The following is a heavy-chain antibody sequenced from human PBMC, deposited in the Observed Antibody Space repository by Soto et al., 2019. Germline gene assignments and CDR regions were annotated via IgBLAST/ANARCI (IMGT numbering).Heavy chain of an antibody. CDR3: ARALRYTVYGVADY. CDR1: GFTFSSYW. V-gene: IGHV3-7*05. CDR2: IKQDGGEK. Sequence: EVQLVESGGGLVQPGGSLRLSCAASGFTFSSYWMSWVRQAPGKGLEWVANIKQDGGEKYYVDSVKGRFTISRDNAKKSMYLQMNSLRVEDTAVYYCARALRYTVYGVADYWGQGTLVTVSS. J-gene: IGHJ4*02. D-gene: IGHD2-8*01.